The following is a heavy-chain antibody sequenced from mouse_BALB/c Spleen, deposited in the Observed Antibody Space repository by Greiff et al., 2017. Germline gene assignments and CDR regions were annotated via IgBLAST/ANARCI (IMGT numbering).Heavy chain of an antibody. J-gene: IGHJ3*01. CDR2: INPSNGRT. CDR3: ARRRDDGYYYWFAY. D-gene: IGHD2-3*01. Sequence: VQLQQPGAELVKPGASVKLSCKASGYTFTSYWMHWVKQRPGQGLEWIGEINPSNGRTNYNEKFKSKATLTVDKSSSTAYMQLSSLTSEDSAVYYCARRRDDGYYYWFAYWGQGTLVTVSA. CDR1: GYTFTSYW. V-gene: IGHV1S81*02.